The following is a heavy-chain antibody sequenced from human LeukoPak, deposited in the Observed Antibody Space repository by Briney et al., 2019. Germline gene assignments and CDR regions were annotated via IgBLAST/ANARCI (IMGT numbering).Heavy chain of an antibody. Sequence: GGSLRLSCAASGFTFSSYGMHWVRQAPGKGLEWVAAIWYDGSNKYYADSVKGRFTISRDNSKNTLYLQMNSLRAEDTAVYYCARDLRKFQWLPSYFDYWGQGTLVTVSS. V-gene: IGHV3-33*01. CDR3: ARDLRKFQWLPSYFDY. J-gene: IGHJ4*02. D-gene: IGHD6-19*01. CDR1: GFTFSSYG. CDR2: IWYDGSNK.